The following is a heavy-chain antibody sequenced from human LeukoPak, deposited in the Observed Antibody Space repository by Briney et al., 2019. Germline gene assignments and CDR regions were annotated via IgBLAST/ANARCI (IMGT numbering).Heavy chain of an antibody. CDR2: ISSSSSYM. Sequence: GGSLRLSCAASGFTFSSYSMNWVRQAPGKGLEWVSSISSSSSYMYYADSVKVRSTISRDNAKNSLYLQMISLRAEDTALYYCARGRDNDILTPFDYWGQGTLVTVSS. CDR1: GFTFSSYS. V-gene: IGHV3-21*01. CDR3: ARGRDNDILTPFDY. J-gene: IGHJ4*02. D-gene: IGHD3-9*01.